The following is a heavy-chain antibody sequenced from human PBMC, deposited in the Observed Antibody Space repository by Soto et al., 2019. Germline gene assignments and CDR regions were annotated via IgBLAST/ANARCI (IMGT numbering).Heavy chain of an antibody. CDR2: IDPSESYT. D-gene: IGHD3-22*01. CDR1: GYSFSTYW. J-gene: IGHJ3*02. V-gene: IGHV5-10-1*01. Sequence: PGESLKSSGQGSGYSFSTYWINWVRQMPGQGLEWMGRIDPSESYTNYSPFFQGHVTMSSDKSGNTAYLQWSSLKASDTAMYYCAREGYFYDSGGYYALFDMWGQGTMVTV. CDR3: AREGYFYDSGGYYALFDM.